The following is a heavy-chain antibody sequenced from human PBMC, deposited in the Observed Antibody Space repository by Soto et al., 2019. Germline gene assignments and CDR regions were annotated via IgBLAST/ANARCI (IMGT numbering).Heavy chain of an antibody. CDR1: GGTFSSYT. CDR2: IIPILGIA. V-gene: IGHV1-69*02. D-gene: IGHD3-9*01. CDR3: ARGEYYDILTGSHNYFDY. Sequence: GASVKVSCKASGGTFSSYTISWVRQAPGQGLEWMGRIIPILGIANYAQKFQGRVTITADKSTSTAYMELSSLRSEDTAVYYCARGEYYDILTGSHNYFDYWGQGTLVTVSS. J-gene: IGHJ4*02.